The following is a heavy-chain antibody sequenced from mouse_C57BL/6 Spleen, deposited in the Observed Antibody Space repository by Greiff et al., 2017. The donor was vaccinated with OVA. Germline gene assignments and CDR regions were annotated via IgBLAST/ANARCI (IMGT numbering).Heavy chain of an antibody. CDR2: ISSGGSYT. J-gene: IGHJ3*01. CDR1: GFTFSSYG. V-gene: IGHV5-6*01. D-gene: IGHD3-2*02. Sequence: EVQLVESGGDLVKPGGSLKLSCAASGFTFSSYGMSWVRQTPDKRLEWVATISSGGSYTYYPDSVKGRFTISRDNAKNTLYLQMSSLKSEDTAMYYCARPDSSGYGWFAYWGQGTLVTVSA. CDR3: ARPDSSGYGWFAY.